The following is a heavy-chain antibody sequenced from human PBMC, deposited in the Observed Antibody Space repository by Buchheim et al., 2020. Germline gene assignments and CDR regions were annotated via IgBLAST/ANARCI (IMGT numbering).Heavy chain of an antibody. CDR3: AKDSEYCSSTTCYVGGFDY. D-gene: IGHD2-2*01. J-gene: IGHJ4*02. Sequence: EVQLLESGGGLVQPGGSLRLSCAAPGFTFITYAMNWVRQAPGKGLEWVLAISGSGGGTYYADSVKGRFTTPRDNSKNTLYVQMNSLEAEDTAVYYCAKDSEYCSSTTCYVGGFDYWGQGTL. CDR1: GFTFITYA. CDR2: ISGSGGGT. V-gene: IGHV3-23*01.